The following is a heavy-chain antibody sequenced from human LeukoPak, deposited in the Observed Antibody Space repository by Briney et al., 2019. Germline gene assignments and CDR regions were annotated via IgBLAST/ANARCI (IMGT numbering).Heavy chain of an antibody. CDR1: GFTFSDYY. D-gene: IGHD2-2*01. J-gene: IGHJ4*02. V-gene: IGHV3-11*01. CDR2: ISSSGSTI. Sequence: GGSLRLSCAASGFTFSDYYVSWIRQAPGKGLEWVSYISSSGSTIYYADSVKGRFTISRDNAKNSLYLQMNSLRAEDTAVYYCARGGDVVVPAAWFDYWGQGTLVTVSS. CDR3: ARGGDVVVPAAWFDY.